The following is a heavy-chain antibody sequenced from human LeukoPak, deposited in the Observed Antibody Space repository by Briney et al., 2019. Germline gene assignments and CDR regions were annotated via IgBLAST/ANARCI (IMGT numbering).Heavy chain of an antibody. CDR3: ARGSRVSGSGSYYYYGMDV. J-gene: IGHJ6*02. D-gene: IGHD3-10*01. Sequence: AASVKVSCKASGYTFTSYDINWVRQATGQGLEWMGWMNPNSGNTGYAQKFQGRVTMTRNTSISTAYMELSSLGSEDTAVYYCARGSRVSGSGSYYYYGMDVWGQGTTVTVSS. CDR2: MNPNSGNT. CDR1: GYTFTSYD. V-gene: IGHV1-8*01.